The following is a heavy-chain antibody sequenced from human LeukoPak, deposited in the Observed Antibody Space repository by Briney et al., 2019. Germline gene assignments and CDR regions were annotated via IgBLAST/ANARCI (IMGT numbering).Heavy chain of an antibody. J-gene: IGHJ4*02. D-gene: IGHD3-10*01. CDR2: ISSSSSTI. CDR1: GFTFSSYS. Sequence: PGGSLRLSCAASGFTFSSYSMNWVRQAPGKGLEWVSYISSSSSTIYYADSVKGRFTISRDNAKNSLYLQMNSLRAEDTAVYYCARDQIPYYYGSGGSRGLYYFDYWGQGTLVTVSS. V-gene: IGHV3-48*04. CDR3: ARDQIPYYYGSGGSRGLYYFDY.